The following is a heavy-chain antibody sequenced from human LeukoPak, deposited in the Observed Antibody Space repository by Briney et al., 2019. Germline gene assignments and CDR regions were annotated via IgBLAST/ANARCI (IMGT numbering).Heavy chain of an antibody. J-gene: IGHJ4*02. V-gene: IGHV3-74*01. CDR3: ARGPAAGPS. Sequence: PGGSLRLSCAASGFTFSNYWMHWVRQAPGKGLVWVPRINTDGSGTTYADSVKGRFSISRDNAKNTLYLQMNSLRAEDTAVYYCARGPAAGPSWGQGTLVTVSS. CDR1: GFTFSNYW. CDR2: INTDGSGT. D-gene: IGHD6-13*01.